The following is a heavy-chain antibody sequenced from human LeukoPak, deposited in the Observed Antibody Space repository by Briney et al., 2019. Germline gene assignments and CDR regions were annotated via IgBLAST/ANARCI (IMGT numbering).Heavy chain of an antibody. CDR2: IYYSGST. CDR1: GASISSYY. D-gene: IGHD5-18*01. CDR3: ASHTAMVSVGFDY. V-gene: IGHV4-39*01. Sequence: SETLSLTCAVSGASISSYYWGWIRQPPGKGLEWIGSIYYSGSTYYNPSLKSRVTISIDTSKNQFSLKLSSVTAADTAVYYCASHTAMVSVGFDYWGQGNLVTVSS. J-gene: IGHJ4*02.